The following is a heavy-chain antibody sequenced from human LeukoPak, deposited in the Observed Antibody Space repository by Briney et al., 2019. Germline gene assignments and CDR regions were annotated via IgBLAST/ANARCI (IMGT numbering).Heavy chain of an antibody. CDR1: GYSISSGYY. J-gene: IGHJ4*02. CDR3: ARGVDTAMVNY. Sequence: SETLSLTCTVSGYSISSGYYWGWIRQPPGKGLEWIGSIYHSGSTNYNPSLKSRVTISVDTSKNQFSLKLSSVTAADTAVYYCARGVDTAMVNYWGQGTLVTVSS. V-gene: IGHV4-38-2*02. CDR2: IYHSGST. D-gene: IGHD5-18*01.